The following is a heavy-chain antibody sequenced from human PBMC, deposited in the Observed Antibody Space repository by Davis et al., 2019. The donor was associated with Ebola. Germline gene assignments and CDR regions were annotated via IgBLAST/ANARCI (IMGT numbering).Heavy chain of an antibody. D-gene: IGHD4-17*01. Sequence: GESLKISCAASGFTFSSYSMNWVRQAPGKGLEWVSYISSSSSTIYYADSVKGRFTISRDNAKNSLYLQMNSLRAEDTAVYYCARVDTAGDPDYWGQGTLVTVSS. CDR2: ISSSSSTI. V-gene: IGHV3-48*01. J-gene: IGHJ4*02. CDR3: ARVDTAGDPDY. CDR1: GFTFSSYS.